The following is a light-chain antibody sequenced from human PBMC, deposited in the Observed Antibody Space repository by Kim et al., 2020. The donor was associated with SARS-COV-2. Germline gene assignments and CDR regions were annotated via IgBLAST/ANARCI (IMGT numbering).Light chain of an antibody. Sequence: GHPITISCTGTSRDVGYYNSVSWYQQHTGKAPTLIIYDVSERASGVSNRFSGSQSGNTASLTISGLRAEDEGDYYCSSHTTSSTYVFGSGTKVTVL. CDR1: SRDVGYYNS. CDR3: SSHTTSSTYV. J-gene: IGLJ1*01. CDR2: DVS. V-gene: IGLV2-14*03.